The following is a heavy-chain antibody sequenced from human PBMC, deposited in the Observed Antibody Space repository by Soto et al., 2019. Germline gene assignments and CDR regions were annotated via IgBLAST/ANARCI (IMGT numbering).Heavy chain of an antibody. D-gene: IGHD3-22*01. Sequence: GESLKISCKGSGYSFTSYWISWVRQMPGKGLRWRGIIYPGDSDTRYSPSFQGQVTISADKSISTAYLQWSSLKASDTAMYYCASRPYYYDSSGPDAFDIWGQGTMVTVSS. V-gene: IGHV5-51*01. CDR1: GYSFTSYW. CDR2: IYPGDSDT. J-gene: IGHJ3*02. CDR3: ASRPYYYDSSGPDAFDI.